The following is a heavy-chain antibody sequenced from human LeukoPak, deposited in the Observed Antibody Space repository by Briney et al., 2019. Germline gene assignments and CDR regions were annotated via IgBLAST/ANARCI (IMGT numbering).Heavy chain of an antibody. J-gene: IGHJ6*04. D-gene: IGHD3-9*01. CDR1: GYTFTSYY. V-gene: IGHV1-46*01. CDR2: INPSGGST. Sequence: ASVEVPCKASGYTFTSYYMHWVRQAPGQGLEWMGIINPSGGSTSYAQKFQGRVTMTRDTSTSTVYMELSSLRSEDTAVYYCARGVRYFDWLVVVEFGMDVWGKGTTVTVSS. CDR3: ARGVRYFDWLVVVEFGMDV.